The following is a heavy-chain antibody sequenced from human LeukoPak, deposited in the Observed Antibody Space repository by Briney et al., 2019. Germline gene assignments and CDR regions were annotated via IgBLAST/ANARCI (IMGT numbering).Heavy chain of an antibody. CDR1: GGTFSSYA. Sequence: SVKVSCKASGGTFSSYAISWVRQAPGQGLEWMGGIIPIFGTANHAQKFQGRVTITTDESTSTAYMELSSLRSEDTAVYYCARDLPSVLESNWGYYMDVWGKGTTVTVSS. CDR3: ARDLPSVLESNWGYYMDV. D-gene: IGHD7-27*01. J-gene: IGHJ6*03. V-gene: IGHV1-69*05. CDR2: IIPIFGTA.